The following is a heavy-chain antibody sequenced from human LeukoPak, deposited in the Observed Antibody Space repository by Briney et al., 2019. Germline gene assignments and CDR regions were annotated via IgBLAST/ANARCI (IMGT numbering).Heavy chain of an antibody. V-gene: IGHV3-23*01. CDR1: GFSLRTYA. CDR2: IGGSDDTT. CDR3: AKGLVVNDNYFDN. Sequence: GQSLRLSCAASGFSLRTYAMNWVRQFPGKGLEWVSSIGGSDDTTYYADSVKGRFTISSDFSTNTVSLQMTSLRAEDTAVYFCAKGLVVNDNYFDNWGQGTLVTVSS. D-gene: IGHD2-2*01. J-gene: IGHJ4*02.